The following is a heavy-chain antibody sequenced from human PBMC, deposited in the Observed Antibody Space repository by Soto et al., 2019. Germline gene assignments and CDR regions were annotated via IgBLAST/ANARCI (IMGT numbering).Heavy chain of an antibody. CDR1: GGSISSYY. D-gene: IGHD3-3*01. Sequence: PSETLSLTCTVSGGSISSYYWSWIRQPPGKGLEWIGYIYYSGSTNYNPSLKSRVTISVDTSKNQFSLKLSSVTAADTAVYYCARGQHGRVSTLNYDFWSGSLHPNYFDYWGQGTLVTVSS. CDR3: ARGQHGRVSTLNYDFWSGSLHPNYFDY. V-gene: IGHV4-59*01. J-gene: IGHJ4*02. CDR2: IYYSGST.